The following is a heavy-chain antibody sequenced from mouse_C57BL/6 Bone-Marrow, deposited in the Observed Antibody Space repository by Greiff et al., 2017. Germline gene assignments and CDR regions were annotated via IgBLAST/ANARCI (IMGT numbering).Heavy chain of an antibody. CDR2: FHPYNDDT. D-gene: IGHD3-2*02. CDR3: ARRQLRLGAMDY. Sequence: QVQLKESGAELVKPGASVKMSCKASGYTFTTYPIEWMKQNHGKSLEWIGNFHPYNDDTKYNEKFKGKATLTVEKSSSTVYLELSRLASDDSAVYYCARRQLRLGAMDYWGQGTSVTVSS. J-gene: IGHJ4*01. V-gene: IGHV1-47*01. CDR1: GYTFTTYP.